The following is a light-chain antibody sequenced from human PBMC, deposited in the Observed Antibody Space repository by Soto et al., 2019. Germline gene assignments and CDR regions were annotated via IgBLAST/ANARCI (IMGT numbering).Light chain of an antibody. CDR1: QAINKY. CDR2: DVS. Sequence: DIQLTQSPSSLSASVGDRVTITCRPSQAINKYLSWFRQKPGKAPEPLIYDVSTLQSGVPSGFSGSGSGTYFTLTISSLQLDDFASYYCQQSLNTPWSFGQGTKVDIK. V-gene: IGKV1-39*01. J-gene: IGKJ1*01. CDR3: QQSLNTPWS.